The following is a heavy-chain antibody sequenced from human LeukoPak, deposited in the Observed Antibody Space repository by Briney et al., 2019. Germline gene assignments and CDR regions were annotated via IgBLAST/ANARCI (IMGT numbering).Heavy chain of an antibody. D-gene: IGHD1-14*01. J-gene: IGHJ5*02. CDR1: GGSISIYY. CDR3: ARFSVSQAWFDP. CDR2: IYYTGTT. Sequence: SETLSLTCSVSGGSISIYYWTWIRQIPGKGLEWIGYIYYTGTTNYNPLFESRATISVDTSKNQFSLKMSSVTAADTAVYYCARFSVSQAWFDPWGQGTLVTVSS. V-gene: IGHV4-59*08.